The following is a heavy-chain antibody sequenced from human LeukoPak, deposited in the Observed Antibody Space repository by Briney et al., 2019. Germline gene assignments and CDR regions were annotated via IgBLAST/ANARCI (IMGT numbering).Heavy chain of an antibody. CDR1: GFTFSSYA. D-gene: IGHD4-17*01. CDR3: ARTYGDSEYYFDY. CDR2: IIGSGGST. Sequence: GGTLRLSCAASGFTFSSYAMGWVRQAAGKWRGWVSAIIGSGGSTYYADSVKGRFTISRDNSKNTLYPQMGSLRGEDMAVYYCARTYGDSEYYFDYWGQGTLVTVSS. J-gene: IGHJ4*02. V-gene: IGHV3-23*01.